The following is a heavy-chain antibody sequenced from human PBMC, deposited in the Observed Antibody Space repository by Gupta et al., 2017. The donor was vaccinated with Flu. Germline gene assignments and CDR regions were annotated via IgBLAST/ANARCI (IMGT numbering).Heavy chain of an antibody. V-gene: IGHV4-59*01. CDR3: ASRENSGWYEWDYYYGMDV. CDR2: YYSGST. Sequence: YYSGSTNYNPSLKSRVTISVDTSKNQFSLKLSSVTAADTAVYYCASRENSGWYEWDYYYGMDVWGQGTTVTVSS. D-gene: IGHD6-19*01. J-gene: IGHJ6*02.